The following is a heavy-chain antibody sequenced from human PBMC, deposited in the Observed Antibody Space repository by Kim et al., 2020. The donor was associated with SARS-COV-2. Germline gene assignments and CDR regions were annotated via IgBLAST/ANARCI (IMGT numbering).Heavy chain of an antibody. J-gene: IGHJ5*02. CDR3: ARDLSGAGLVPWFDP. Sequence: ASVKVSCKASGYTFTNYYIHWVRQAPGQGLEWMGIINPGGGSTSYAQKFQGRVTMTRDTSTSTVYMELSSLRSEDTAVYYCARDLSGAGLVPWFDPWGQGTLVTVSS. CDR2: INPGGGST. CDR1: GYTFTNYY. V-gene: IGHV1-46*01. D-gene: IGHD6-19*01.